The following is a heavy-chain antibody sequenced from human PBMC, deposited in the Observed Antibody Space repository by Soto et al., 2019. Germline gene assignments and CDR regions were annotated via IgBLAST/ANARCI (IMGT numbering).Heavy chain of an antibody. Sequence: GPLSLCGAATVSGLSCLAVSCNRQAPGKGLEWVSFIRGSGGNTYYADSVKGRFAISRNNSKNPLFLQRNSVRAEDTAKYYCAKDALIGYPYAYTYWGQGALVTVS. D-gene: IGHD5-18*01. J-gene: IGHJ4*02. CDR1: VSGLSCLA. CDR2: IRGSGGNT. V-gene: IGHV3-23*01. CDR3: AKDALIGYPYAYTY.